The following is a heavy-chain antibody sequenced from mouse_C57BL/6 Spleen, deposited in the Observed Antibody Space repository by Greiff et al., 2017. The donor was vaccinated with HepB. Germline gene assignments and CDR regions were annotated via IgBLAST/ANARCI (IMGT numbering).Heavy chain of an antibody. D-gene: IGHD2-4*01. CDR2: ISSGSSTI. J-gene: IGHJ4*01. CDR1: GFTFSDYG. Sequence: EVKLMESGGGLVKPGGSLKLSCAASGFTFSDYGMHWVRQAPEKGLEWVAYISSGSSTIYYADTVKGRFTISRDNAKNTLFLQMTSLRSEDTAMYYCARGRNDYVYYARDYWGQGTSVTVSS. CDR3: ARGRNDYVYYARDY. V-gene: IGHV5-17*01.